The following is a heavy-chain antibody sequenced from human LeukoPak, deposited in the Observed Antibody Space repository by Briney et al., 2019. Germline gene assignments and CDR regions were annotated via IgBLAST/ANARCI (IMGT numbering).Heavy chain of an antibody. CDR2: ISGSGGST. D-gene: IGHD3-3*01. V-gene: IGHV3-23*01. Sequence: GGSLRLSCAASGFTFSSYAMSWVRQAPGKGLEWVSAISGSGGSTYYADSVKGRFTISRDNSKNTLYLQMNSLRAEDTAVYYCAKDGPEDYDFWSGYFWYWGQGTLVTVSS. J-gene: IGHJ4*02. CDR3: AKDGPEDYDFWSGYFWY. CDR1: GFTFSSYA.